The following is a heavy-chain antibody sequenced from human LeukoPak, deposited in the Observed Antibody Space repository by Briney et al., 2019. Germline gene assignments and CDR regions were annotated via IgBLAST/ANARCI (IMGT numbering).Heavy chain of an antibody. CDR2: INPNSGGT. D-gene: IGHD3-3*01. V-gene: IGHV1-2*02. Sequence: SVKDSFQATVYTLTGYYIHWVRPAPGQGLAWMGLINPNSGGTNYAQMFQGRVTMTRDTSISRAYMELSKLRSDDTGVYYCARGDYDCWSGYYREGWFGPWGQGTLVTVSS. CDR3: ARGDYDCWSGYYREGWFGP. J-gene: IGHJ5*02. CDR1: VYTLTGYY.